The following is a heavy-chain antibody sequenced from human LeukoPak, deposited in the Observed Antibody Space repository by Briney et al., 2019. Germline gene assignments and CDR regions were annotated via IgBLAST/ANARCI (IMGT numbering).Heavy chain of an antibody. J-gene: IGHJ3*02. V-gene: IGHV3-30*02. CDR1: GFTFSSYG. Sequence: GGSLRLSCAASGFTFSSYGMHWVRQAPGKGLEWVAFIRYDGSNKYYADPVKGRFTISRDNAKNSLYLQMSSLRAEDMALYYCVKVEASSVWSGAFDIWGQGTMVTVSS. CDR2: IRYDGSNK. CDR3: VKVEASSVWSGAFDI. D-gene: IGHD6-19*01.